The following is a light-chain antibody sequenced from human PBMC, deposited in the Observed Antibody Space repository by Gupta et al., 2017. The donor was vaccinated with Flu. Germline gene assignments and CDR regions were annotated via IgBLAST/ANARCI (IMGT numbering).Light chain of an antibody. CDR1: KLGDKF. J-gene: IGLJ2*01. CDR3: QAWDSSTVV. V-gene: IGLV3-1*01. CDR2: QDT. Sequence: TCSEEKLGDKFVAWHQQKPGQSPFLVMFQDTKRSAGIPERFSGSNSGNIATLTVSGTQAIDEADYYCQAWDSSTVVFGGGTKLTVL.